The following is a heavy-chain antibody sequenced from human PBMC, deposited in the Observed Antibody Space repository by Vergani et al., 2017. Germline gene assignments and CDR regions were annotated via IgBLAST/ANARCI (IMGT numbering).Heavy chain of an antibody. J-gene: IGHJ4*02. V-gene: IGHV3-30-3*01. CDR1: GFTFSSYV. Sequence: QVQLVESGGGVVQPGRSLRLSCAASGFTFSSYVMHWVRQAPGKGLEWVAVISYDGSNKYYADSVKGRFTISRDNSKNTLYLQMNSLRAEDTAVYYCARDNQLTALDYWGQGTLVTVSS. CDR3: ARDNQLTALDY. CDR2: ISYDGSNK. D-gene: IGHD2-2*01.